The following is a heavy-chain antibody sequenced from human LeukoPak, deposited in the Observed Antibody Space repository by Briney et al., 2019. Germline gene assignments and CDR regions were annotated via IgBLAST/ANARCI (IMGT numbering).Heavy chain of an antibody. CDR3: IRGTVGAPGNDY. J-gene: IGHJ4*02. Sequence: PGGSLRLSCAASGFTFSSYWMHWVRQAPGKGLVWVSPIDTDGSFTSYADSVRGRFTISRDNAKNTLYLQMSSLRAEDTAVYYCIRGTVGAPGNDYWGQGTLVTVSS. V-gene: IGHV3-74*01. D-gene: IGHD1-26*01. CDR1: GFTFSSYW. CDR2: IDTDGSFT.